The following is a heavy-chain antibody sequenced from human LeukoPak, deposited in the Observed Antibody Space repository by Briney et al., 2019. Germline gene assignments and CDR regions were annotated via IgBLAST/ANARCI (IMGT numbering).Heavy chain of an antibody. D-gene: IGHD3-10*02. CDR3: AELGITMIGGV. CDR2: ISSSGSTI. V-gene: IGHV3-11*04. J-gene: IGHJ6*04. CDR1: GFTFSDYY. Sequence: GALRLSCAASGFTFSDYYMGWVRQAPGKGLEWVSYISSSGSTIYYADSVKGRFTISRDNAKNSLYLQMNSLRAEDTAVYYCAELGITMIGGVWGKGTTVTISS.